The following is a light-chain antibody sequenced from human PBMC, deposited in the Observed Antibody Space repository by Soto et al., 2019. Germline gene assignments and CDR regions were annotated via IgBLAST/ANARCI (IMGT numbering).Light chain of an antibody. Sequence: SYELTQPPSVSVAPGQTARITCGGNNIAAKSVHWYQQKPGQAPVLVVYDDRDRPSGVPERFSGSNSGNTATLTIGRVEAGDAADFWCQVWDSSSDQPVFGGGTKVTV. CDR3: QVWDSSSDQPV. CDR1: NIAAKS. CDR2: DDR. V-gene: IGLV3-21*02. J-gene: IGLJ2*01.